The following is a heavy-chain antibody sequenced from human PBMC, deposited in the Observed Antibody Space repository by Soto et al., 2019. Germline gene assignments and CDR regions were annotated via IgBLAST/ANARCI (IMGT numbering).Heavy chain of an antibody. J-gene: IGHJ6*02. CDR2: IIPIFGTA. CDR1: GGTFSSYA. D-gene: IGHD3-22*01. CDR3: ARELHYYDSGNYYYYGMDV. V-gene: IGHV1-69*13. Sequence: GASVKVSCKASGGTFSSYAISWVRQAPGQGLEWMGGIIPIFGTANYAQKFQGRVTITADESTSTAYMGLSSLRSEDTAVYYCARELHYYDSGNYYYYGMDVWGQGTTVTVSS.